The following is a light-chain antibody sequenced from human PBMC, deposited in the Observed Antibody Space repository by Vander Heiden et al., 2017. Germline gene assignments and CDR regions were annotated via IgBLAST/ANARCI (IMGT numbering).Light chain of an antibody. CDR3: QSYDSSLSGDVV. V-gene: IGLV1-40*01. J-gene: IGLJ2*01. CDR2: GTS. CDR1: SSNIGAGYD. Sequence: QSVLTPPPSVSGAPGQRVTISCTGSSSNIGAGYDVHWYQQLPGTAPKLLIYGTSNRPSGVPYRFSGSKSGTSASLAITGLQAEDEADYYCQSYDSSLSGDVVFGGGTKLTVL.